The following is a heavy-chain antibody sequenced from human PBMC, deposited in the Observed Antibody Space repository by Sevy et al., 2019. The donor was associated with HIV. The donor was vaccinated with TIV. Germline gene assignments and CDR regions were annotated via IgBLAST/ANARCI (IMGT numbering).Heavy chain of an antibody. CDR2: ISAFNSDT. CDR3: ARAYCSAGRCYSLAY. Sequence: ASVKVSCKASGYTFTSYRIMWVRQGPGQGLEWMGWISAFNSDTNYALKLQGRVTMTTDTSTSTVYMELRSLRSDDTAVYYCARAYCSAGRCYSLAYWGQGTLVTVSS. D-gene: IGHD2-15*01. CDR1: GYTFTSYR. V-gene: IGHV1-18*01. J-gene: IGHJ4*02.